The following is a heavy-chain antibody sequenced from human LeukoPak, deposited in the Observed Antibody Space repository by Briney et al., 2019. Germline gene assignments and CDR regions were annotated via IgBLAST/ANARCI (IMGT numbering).Heavy chain of an antibody. V-gene: IGHV4-38-2*01. D-gene: IGHD3-22*01. CDR2: LHHSGIA. CDR1: GYSITSVYW. CDR3: ARVGGNDSTGHYSVDY. J-gene: IGHJ4*02. Sequence: PSETLSLTCAVSGYSITSVYWWGWIRQTPGRGLEWIGSLHHSGIASYHPSLKSRVTISVDTSKNQFPLRLYSVTAADTAVYYCARVGGNDSTGHYSVDYWGQGTLVTVSS.